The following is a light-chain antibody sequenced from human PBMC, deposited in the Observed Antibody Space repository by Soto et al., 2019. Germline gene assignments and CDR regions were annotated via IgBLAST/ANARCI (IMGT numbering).Light chain of an antibody. CDR3: QQYNSYSYT. V-gene: IGKV1-5*01. CDR1: QSISSW. J-gene: IGKJ2*01. CDR2: DAS. Sequence: DIQMTQPPSTLSASVGDRVTITCRASQSISSWLAWYQQKPGKAPKLLIYDASSLESGVPSRFSGSGSGTEFTLTISSLQPDDFATYYCQQYNSYSYTFGQGTKVDTK.